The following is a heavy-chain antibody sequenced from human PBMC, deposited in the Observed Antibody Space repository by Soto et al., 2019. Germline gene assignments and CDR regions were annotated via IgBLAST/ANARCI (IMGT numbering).Heavy chain of an antibody. CDR2: ISYDGSNK. V-gene: IGHV3-30-3*01. CDR1: GFTFSSYA. CDR3: ARGYCGGDCFDY. D-gene: IGHD2-21*01. J-gene: IGHJ4*02. Sequence: QVPLVESGGGVVQPGRSLRLSCAASGFTFSSYAMHWVRQAPGKGLEWVAVISYDGSNKYYADSVKGRFTISRDNSKNTLYLQMNSLRAEDTAVYYCARGYCGGDCFDYWGQGTLVTVSS.